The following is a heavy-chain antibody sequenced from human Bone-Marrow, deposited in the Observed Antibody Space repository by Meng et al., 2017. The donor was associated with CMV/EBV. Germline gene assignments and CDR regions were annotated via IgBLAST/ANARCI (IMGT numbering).Heavy chain of an antibody. J-gene: IGHJ4*02. Sequence: SETLSLTCTVSGGSISSSSYYWGWIRQPPGKGLEWIGSIYYSGSTYYNPSLKSRVTISVDTSKNQFSLKLSSVTAADTAVYYCATTAKGGWELLREDYWGQGTLVTVSS. CDR1: GGSISSSSYY. V-gene: IGHV4-39*07. D-gene: IGHD1-26*01. CDR2: IYYSGST. CDR3: ATTAKGGWELLREDY.